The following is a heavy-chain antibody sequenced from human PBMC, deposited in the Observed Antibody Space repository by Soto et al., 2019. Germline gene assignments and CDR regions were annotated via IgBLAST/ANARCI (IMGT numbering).Heavy chain of an antibody. V-gene: IGHV3-9*01. CDR3: AKDGDGSGWSYPYYYYYYMDV. CDR2: ISWNSGSI. Sequence: EVQLVESGGGLVQPGRSLRLSCAASGFTFDDYAMHWVRQAPGKGLEWVSGISWNSGSIGYADSVKGRFTISRDNAKNSLYMQMNSLRPEDTALYYCAKDGDGSGWSYPYYYYYYMDVWGKGTTVTVSS. CDR1: GFTFDDYA. J-gene: IGHJ6*03. D-gene: IGHD6-19*01.